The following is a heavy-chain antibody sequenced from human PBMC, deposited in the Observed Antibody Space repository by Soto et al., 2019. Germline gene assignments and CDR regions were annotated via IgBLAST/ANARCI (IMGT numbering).Heavy chain of an antibody. Sequence: GGSLRLSCAASGFTFTAFGLHWVRPAPGKGLEWAGLISFDGTTKYFADSVRGRFTISRDNSKNMLFLQLNSLRVEDTAVYYCARHRDGGTYTYIDHWGPGTLVTVSS. CDR2: ISFDGTTK. D-gene: IGHD3-10*01. J-gene: IGHJ4*02. CDR3: ARHRDGGTYTYIDH. V-gene: IGHV3-30-3*01. CDR1: GFTFTAFG.